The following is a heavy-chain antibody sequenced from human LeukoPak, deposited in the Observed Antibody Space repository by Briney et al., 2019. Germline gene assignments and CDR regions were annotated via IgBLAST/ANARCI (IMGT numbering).Heavy chain of an antibody. J-gene: IGHJ3*02. CDR1: GFTFSSYW. D-gene: IGHD3-10*01. CDR3: AKFGLAGSGRYQDAFDI. V-gene: IGHV3-74*01. Sequence: GVSLRLSCAASGFTFSSYWMHWVRQAPGKGLVWVSRKNSDGSSTSYADSVKGRFTISRDDAKNTLYLHMNSLRAEDTAVYYCAKFGLAGSGRYQDAFDIWGQGTMVTVST. CDR2: KNSDGSST.